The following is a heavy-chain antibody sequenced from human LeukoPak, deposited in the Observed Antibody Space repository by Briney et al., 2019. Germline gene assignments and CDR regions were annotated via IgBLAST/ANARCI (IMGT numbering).Heavy chain of an antibody. CDR1: GFTFSSYA. D-gene: IGHD6-13*01. J-gene: IGHJ5*02. V-gene: IGHV3-23*01. CDR2: ISGSGGST. CDR3: AKDHGELAAAGLNWFDP. Sequence: AGGSLRLSCAASGFTFSSYAMSWVRQAPGKGLEWVSAISGSGGSTYYADSVKGRFTISRDNSKNTLYLQMNSLRAEDTAVYYCAKDHGELAAAGLNWFDPWSQGTLVTVSS.